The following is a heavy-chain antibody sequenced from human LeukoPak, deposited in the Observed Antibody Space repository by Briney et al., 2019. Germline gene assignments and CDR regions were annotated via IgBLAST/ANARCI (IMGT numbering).Heavy chain of an antibody. Sequence: SETLSLTCSVSGDSISYFYWSWIRQAAGKGLEWIGRINSSGSTEYNASLKSRVTMSVDTSKNQLSLKVISVTAADTAVYYCARGWTTFDYWGQGTLVTVSS. CDR3: ARGWTTFDY. J-gene: IGHJ4*02. CDR2: INSSGST. CDR1: GDSISYFY. D-gene: IGHD1-1*01. V-gene: IGHV4-4*07.